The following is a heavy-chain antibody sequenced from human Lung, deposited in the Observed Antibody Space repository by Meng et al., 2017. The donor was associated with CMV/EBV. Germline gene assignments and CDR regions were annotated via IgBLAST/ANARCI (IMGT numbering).Heavy chain of an antibody. D-gene: IGHD4-17*01. V-gene: IGHV3-30*04. CDR1: GFTFSSYA. CDR3: ARDRKDGDYASGAFDI. J-gene: IGHJ3*02. Sequence: GGSLRLXXAASGFTFSSYAMHWVRQAPGKGLEWVAVISYDGSNKYYADSVKGRFTISRDNSKNTLYLQMNSLRAEDTAVYYCARDRKDGDYASGAFDIWGQGXMVTVSS. CDR2: ISYDGSNK.